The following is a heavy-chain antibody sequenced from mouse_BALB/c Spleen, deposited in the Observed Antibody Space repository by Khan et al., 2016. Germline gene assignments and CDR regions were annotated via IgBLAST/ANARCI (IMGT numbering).Heavy chain of an antibody. CDR2: ISYSGNT. CDR1: GYSITSDYA. V-gene: IGHV3-2*02. Sequence: EVQLQESGPGLVKPSQSLSLTCTVTGYSITSDYAWNWIRQFPGNKLEWMGYISYSGNTSYNPSFKSRISITRDTSKNQFFLQLNSVTPDDTATYYCAKGRREVGFAYWGQGTLVTVSA. J-gene: IGHJ3*01. CDR3: AKGRREVGFAY.